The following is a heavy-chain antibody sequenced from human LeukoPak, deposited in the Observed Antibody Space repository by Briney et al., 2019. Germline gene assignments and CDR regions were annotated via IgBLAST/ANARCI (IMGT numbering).Heavy chain of an antibody. CDR2: IRSKAYGGTT. J-gene: IGHJ6*03. V-gene: IGHV3-49*03. D-gene: IGHD6-19*01. CDR1: GFTFGDYA. CDR3: TREAVAGLHYYYYYYYMDV. Sequence: GGSLRLSCTASGFTFGDYAMSWFRQAPGKGLEWVGFIRSKAYGGTTEYAASVKGRFTISRDDSKSIAYLQMNSLKTEDTAVYYCTREAVAGLHYYYYYYYMDVWGKGTTVTVSS.